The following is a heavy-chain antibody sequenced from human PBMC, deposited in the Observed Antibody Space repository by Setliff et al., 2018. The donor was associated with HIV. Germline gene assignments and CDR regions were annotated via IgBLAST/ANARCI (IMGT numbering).Heavy chain of an antibody. CDR2: INHSGST. CDR3: ARGFRYYDYVWGSYRPYYFDY. CDR1: GGSFSGYY. J-gene: IGHJ4*02. Sequence: PSETLSLTCAVYGGSFSGYYWSWIRQPPGKGLEWIGEINHSGSTNYNPSLKRRVNISVDTSKNQFSLKLSSVTAADTAVYYCARGFRYYDYVWGSYRPYYFDYWGQGTLVTVSS. V-gene: IGHV4-34*01. D-gene: IGHD3-16*02.